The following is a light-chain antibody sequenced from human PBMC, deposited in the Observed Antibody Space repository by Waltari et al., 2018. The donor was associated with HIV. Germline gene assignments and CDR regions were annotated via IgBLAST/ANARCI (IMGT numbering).Light chain of an antibody. CDR2: KSS. CDR1: QSVSSW. Sequence: DVKMTQSPFTLSASVGDRVTITCRASQSVSSWLAWYQQKPGKPPKLLIYKSSTLESVVPSRFSGSGSGTEFTLTISGLQPDDFATYFCQPYSSSWAFGQGTKVEI. V-gene: IGKV1-5*03. CDR3: QPYSSSWA. J-gene: IGKJ1*01.